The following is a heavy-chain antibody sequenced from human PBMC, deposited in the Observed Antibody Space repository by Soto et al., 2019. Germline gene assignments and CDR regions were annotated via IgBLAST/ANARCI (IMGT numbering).Heavy chain of an antibody. CDR2: IYYSGST. D-gene: IGHD1-7*01. CDR1: GGSVSSGSYY. J-gene: IGHJ4*02. CDR3: AREWNCNYLIDF. Sequence: QVQLQESGPGLVKPSETLSLTCTVSGGSVSSGSYYWSWIRQPPGKGLEWIGYIYYSGSTNYNPSLKSRVTISVDTSKNQFFLKLSSVTAADTAVYYCAREWNCNYLIDFWGQGTLVTVSS. V-gene: IGHV4-61*01.